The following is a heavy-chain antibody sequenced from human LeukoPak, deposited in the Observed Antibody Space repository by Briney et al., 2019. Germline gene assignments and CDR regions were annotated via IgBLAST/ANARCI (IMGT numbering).Heavy chain of an antibody. V-gene: IGHV4-34*01. CDR2: IYHSGST. CDR1: GGSFSGYY. Sequence: SETLSLTCAVYGGSFSGYYWTWIRQPPGKGLEWIGEIYHSGSTNYNPSLKSRVIISVDTSKNQFSLKVSSVTAADMAVYYCARRPEGATFRYYYYMDVWGKGTTVTVSS. J-gene: IGHJ6*03. D-gene: IGHD1-26*01. CDR3: ARRPEGATFRYYYYMDV.